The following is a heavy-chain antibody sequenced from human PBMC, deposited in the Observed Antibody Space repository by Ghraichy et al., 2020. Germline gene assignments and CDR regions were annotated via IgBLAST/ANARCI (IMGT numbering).Heavy chain of an antibody. CDR1: GFPFSSYS. V-gene: IGHV3-48*02. Sequence: GGSLRLSCAASGFPFSSYSMSWVRPAPGKGLEWVSYISSSSTIYYADSVKGRFTISRDNAKNSLYLQMNSLRDEDTAVYYCARDGLEYYDFWSGYLNYYYGMDVWGQGTTVTVSS. CDR2: ISSSSTI. D-gene: IGHD3-3*01. J-gene: IGHJ6*02. CDR3: ARDGLEYYDFWSGYLNYYYGMDV.